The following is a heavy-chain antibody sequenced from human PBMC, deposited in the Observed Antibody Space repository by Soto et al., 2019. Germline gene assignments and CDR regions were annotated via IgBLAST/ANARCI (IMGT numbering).Heavy chain of an antibody. V-gene: IGHV3-21*04. J-gene: IGHJ6*02. CDR1: GFTFSSYS. CDR2: ISSSSSYI. CDR3: ARVNGYYYYGMDV. Sequence: PGGSLRLSCAASGFTFSSYSMNWVRQAPGKGLEWVSSISSSSSYIYYADSVKGRFTISRDNAENSLYLQMNSLRAEDTAVYYCARVNGYYYYGMDVWGQGTTVTVSS. D-gene: IGHD3-22*01.